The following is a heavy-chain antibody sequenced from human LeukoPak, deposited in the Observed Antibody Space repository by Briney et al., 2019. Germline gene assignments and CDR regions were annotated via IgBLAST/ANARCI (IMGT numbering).Heavy chain of an antibody. V-gene: IGHV3-23*01. Sequence: SGGSLRLSCAASGFTFSSYAMSWVRQAPGKGLEWVSAISGSGGSTYYADSVKGRFTISRDNSKNTLYLQMNSLRAEDTAVYYCAKKDDFWSGKFDYWGQGTLVTVSS. CDR3: AKKDDFWSGKFDY. D-gene: IGHD3-3*01. CDR1: GFTFSSYA. CDR2: ISGSGGST. J-gene: IGHJ4*02.